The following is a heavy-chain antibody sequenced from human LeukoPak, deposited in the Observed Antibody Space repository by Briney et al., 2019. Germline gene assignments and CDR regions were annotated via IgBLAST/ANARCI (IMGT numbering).Heavy chain of an antibody. D-gene: IGHD5-12*01. J-gene: IGHJ1*01. CDR1: GYTFTSYG. Sequence: GASVKVSCKASGYTFTSYGTSWVRQAPGQGLEWMGWISAYNGNTNYAQKLQGRVTMTTDTSTSTAYMELRSLRSDDTAVYYCARDPGGSEVSEYFQHWGQGTLVTVSS. CDR2: ISAYNGNT. V-gene: IGHV1-18*01. CDR3: ARDPGGSEVSEYFQH.